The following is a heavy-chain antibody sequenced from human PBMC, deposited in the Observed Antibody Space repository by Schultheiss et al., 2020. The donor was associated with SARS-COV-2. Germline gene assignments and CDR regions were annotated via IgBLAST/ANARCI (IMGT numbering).Heavy chain of an antibody. Sequence: ASVKVSCKASGYTFTGYYMHWVRQAPGQGLEWMGWMNPNSGNTGYAQKFQGRVTMTRNTSISTAYMELSSLRSEDTAVYYCARLEYSSGWYPFDYWGQGTLVTVSS. J-gene: IGHJ4*02. CDR1: GYTFTGYY. CDR3: ARLEYSSGWYPFDY. D-gene: IGHD6-19*01. V-gene: IGHV1-8*02. CDR2: MNPNSGNT.